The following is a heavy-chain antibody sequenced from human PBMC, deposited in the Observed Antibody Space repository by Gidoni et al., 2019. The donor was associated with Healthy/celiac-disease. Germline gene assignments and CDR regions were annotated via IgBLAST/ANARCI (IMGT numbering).Heavy chain of an antibody. CDR2: ISDDGSNK. Sequence: QVQLVASGGGVVQPARSLRLSCSASGSTFSSYAMHWVRQAPGQGLEWVAVISDDGSNKYYADSVKGRFTISRDNSKNTLYLQMNSLRAEDTAVYYCARDRTIDYGDAEGDYGMDVWGQGTTVTVSS. CDR1: GSTFSSYA. J-gene: IGHJ6*02. V-gene: IGHV3-30*04. D-gene: IGHD4-17*01. CDR3: ARDRTIDYGDAEGDYGMDV.